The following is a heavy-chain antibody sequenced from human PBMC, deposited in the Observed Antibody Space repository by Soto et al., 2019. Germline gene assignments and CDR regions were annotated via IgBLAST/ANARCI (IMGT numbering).Heavy chain of an antibody. Sequence: GESLKISCAASGFTFSSYGMHWVRQAPGKGLEWVAVIWYDGSNKYYADSVKGRFTISRDNSKNTLYLQMNSLRAEDTAVYYCARAAYDFNYYYYGMDVWGQGTTVTVSS. CDR1: GFTFSSYG. CDR2: IWYDGSNK. J-gene: IGHJ6*02. D-gene: IGHD3-3*01. V-gene: IGHV3-33*01. CDR3: ARAAYDFNYYYYGMDV.